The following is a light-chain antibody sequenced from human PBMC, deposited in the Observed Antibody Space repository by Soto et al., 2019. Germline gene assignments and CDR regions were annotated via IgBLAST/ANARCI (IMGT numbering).Light chain of an antibody. CDR3: CSYADPDTHYA. V-gene: IGLV2-11*01. CDR2: DVF. CDR1: SSDVGAYDF. Sequence: QSALTQPRSVSGSPGQSVTISCTGTSSDVGAYDFVSWYQQHPGRAPRLMIYDVFKRPSGVPERFSGSKSGNTASLTISGLQAEEEADYYCCSYADPDTHYAFATGTEVTVL. J-gene: IGLJ1*01.